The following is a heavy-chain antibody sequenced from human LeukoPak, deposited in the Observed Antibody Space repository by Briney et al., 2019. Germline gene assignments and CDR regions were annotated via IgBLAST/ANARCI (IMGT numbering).Heavy chain of an antibody. CDR3: ARGTVPTDFDY. Sequence: ASVKVSCRASGGTFSSYAISWVRQAPGQGVEWMGGIIPIFGTANYAQKFQGRVTITADESTSTAYMELSSLRSEDTAVYYCARGTVPTDFDYWGQGTLVTVSS. CDR2: IIPIFGTA. V-gene: IGHV1-69*13. J-gene: IGHJ4*02. D-gene: IGHD4-17*01. CDR1: GGTFSSYA.